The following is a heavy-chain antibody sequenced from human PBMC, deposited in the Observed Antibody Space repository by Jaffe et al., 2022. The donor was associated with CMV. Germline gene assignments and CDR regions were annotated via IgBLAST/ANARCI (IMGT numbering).Heavy chain of an antibody. J-gene: IGHJ3*02. CDR1: GFTVSSNY. V-gene: IGHV3-53*01. CDR3: ARDQPRIAVAGYGRNEAFDI. Sequence: EVQLVESGGGLIQPGGSLRLSCAASGFTVSSNYMSWVRQAPGKGLEWVSVIYSGGSTYYADSVKGRFTISRDNSKNTLYLQMNSLRAEDTAVYYCARDQPRIAVAGYGRNEAFDIWGQGTMVTVSS. D-gene: IGHD6-19*01. CDR2: IYSGGST.